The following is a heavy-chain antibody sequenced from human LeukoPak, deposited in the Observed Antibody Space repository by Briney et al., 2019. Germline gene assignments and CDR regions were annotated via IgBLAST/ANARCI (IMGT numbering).Heavy chain of an antibody. CDR2: IYYSGST. CDR1: GGSISSYY. J-gene: IGHJ6*03. V-gene: IGHV4-59*01. Sequence: SETLSLTCTVSGGSISSYYWNWIRQPPGKGLEWIGYIYYSGSTNYNPSLTSRVTISVDTSKNQFSLKLSSVTAADTAVYYCARGGGISHYYYYMDVWGKGTTVTISS. CDR3: ARGGGISHYYYYMDV. D-gene: IGHD6-13*01.